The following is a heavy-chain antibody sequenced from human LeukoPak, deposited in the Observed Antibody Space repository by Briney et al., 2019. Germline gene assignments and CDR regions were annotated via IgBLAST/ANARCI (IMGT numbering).Heavy chain of an antibody. CDR1: GYTFTSYA. V-gene: IGHV1-46*01. J-gene: IGHJ4*02. CDR3: AREPRDSFYFDY. CDR2: INPSAGNT. D-gene: IGHD2-15*01. Sequence: ASVKVSCKASGYTFTSYAMHWVRQAPGQGLEWMGIINPSAGNTGFAQKFQGRVTMTRDASTSTVYMELSSLTSEDTAVYYCAREPRDSFYFDYWGQGTLVTVSS.